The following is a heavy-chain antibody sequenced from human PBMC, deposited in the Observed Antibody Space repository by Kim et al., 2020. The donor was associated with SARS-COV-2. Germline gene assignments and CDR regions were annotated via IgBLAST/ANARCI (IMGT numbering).Heavy chain of an antibody. Sequence: GGSLRLSCAASGFTFSSYGMHWVRQAPGKGLVWVSLITNDGSSTYYADSVKGRFTISRDNAKNTLYLQMNSLRAEDTAVYYCARDGGDPSGFDSTYDI. CDR2: ITNDGSST. V-gene: IGHV3-74*01. CDR3: ARDGGDPSGFDSTYDI. D-gene: IGHD4-4*01. J-gene: IGHJ3*02. CDR1: GFTFSSYG.